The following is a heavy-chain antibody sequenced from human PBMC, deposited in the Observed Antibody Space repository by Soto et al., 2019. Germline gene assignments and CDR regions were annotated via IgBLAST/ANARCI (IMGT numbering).Heavy chain of an antibody. CDR1: GYTFTSYA. CDR3: ARGGLGETSSGAAFDI. CDR2: INAGNGNT. V-gene: IGHV1-3*01. J-gene: IGHJ3*02. D-gene: IGHD3-10*01. Sequence: GASVKVSCKASGYTFTSYAMHWVRQAPGQRLEWMGWINAGNGNTKYSQKFQGRVTITRDTSASTAYMELSSLRSEDTAVYYCARGGLGETSSGAAFDIWGQGTMVTVS.